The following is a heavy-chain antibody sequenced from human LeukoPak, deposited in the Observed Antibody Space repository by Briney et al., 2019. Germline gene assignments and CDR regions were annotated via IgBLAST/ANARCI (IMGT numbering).Heavy chain of an antibody. CDR2: IYHSGST. D-gene: IGHD3-10*01. V-gene: IGHV4-4*02. CDR3: AREAPMVRGVITTSSWFDP. J-gene: IGHJ5*02. CDR1: GGSISSSNW. Sequence: PSETLSLTCAVSGGSISSSNWWSWVRQPPGKGLEWIGEIYHSGSTNYNPSLKSRVTIPVDKSKNQFSLKLSSVTAADTAVYYCAREAPMVRGVITTSSWFDPWGQGTLVTVSS.